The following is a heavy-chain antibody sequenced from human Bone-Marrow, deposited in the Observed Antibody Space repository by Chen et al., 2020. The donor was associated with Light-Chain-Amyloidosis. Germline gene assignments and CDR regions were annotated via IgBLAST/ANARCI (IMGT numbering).Heavy chain of an antibody. CDR2: IYPDDSGA. Sequence: EVQLEKSGPEVKKPGESLKISCKGSGYTFHNYWIGWVRQMPGKGLEWMGVIYPDDSGARYSPSFEGQVTISADKSITTAYLQWRSLKASDTAMYYCARRRDGYNFDYWGQGTLVTVSS. CDR1: GYTFHNYW. D-gene: IGHD5-12*01. J-gene: IGHJ4*02. CDR3: ARRRDGYNFDY. V-gene: IGHV5-51*01.